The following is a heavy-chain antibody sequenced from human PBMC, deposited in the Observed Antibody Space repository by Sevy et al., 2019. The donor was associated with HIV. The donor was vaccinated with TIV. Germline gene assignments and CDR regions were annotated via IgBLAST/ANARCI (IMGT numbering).Heavy chain of an antibody. CDR2: IRSKANSYAT. D-gene: IGHD3-22*01. Sequence: GGSLRLSCAASGFTFSGSAMHWVRQASGKGLEWVGRIRSKANSYATAYAASVKGRFTISRDDSKNTAYLQMNSLKTEDTAVYYCTRQINYYDSSGYYYYDYWGQGTLVTVSS. J-gene: IGHJ4*02. V-gene: IGHV3-73*01. CDR1: GFTFSGSA. CDR3: TRQINYYDSSGYYYYDY.